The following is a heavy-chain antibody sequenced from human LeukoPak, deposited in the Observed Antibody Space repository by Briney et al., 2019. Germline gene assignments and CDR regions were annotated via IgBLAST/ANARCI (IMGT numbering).Heavy chain of an antibody. CDR3: ARDRRYCSTSSCSAPDV. V-gene: IGHV1-2*02. J-gene: IGHJ6*02. CDR1: GNTFTGYY. CDR2: INPNSGGT. D-gene: IGHD2-2*01. Sequence: EASVKVSCKASGNTFTGYYMHWVRQAPGQGLEWMGWINPNSGGTNYAQKFQGRVTMTRDTSISTACMELSRLRSDDTAVYYCARDRRYCSTSSCSAPDVWGQGTTVTVSS.